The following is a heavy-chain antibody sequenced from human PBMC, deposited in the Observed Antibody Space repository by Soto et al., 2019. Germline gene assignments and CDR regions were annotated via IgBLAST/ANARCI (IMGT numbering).Heavy chain of an antibody. J-gene: IGHJ3*02. CDR2: IYYSGST. D-gene: IGHD1-1*01. Sequence: SQTLSLTCTFSGGSISSGGYYWSWIRPHPGKGLEWIGYIYYSGSTYYNPSLKSRVTISVDTSKNQFSLKLSSVTAADTAVYYCARDQNAREAFDIWGQGTMVTVSS. V-gene: IGHV4-31*03. CDR1: GGSISSGGYY. CDR3: ARDQNAREAFDI.